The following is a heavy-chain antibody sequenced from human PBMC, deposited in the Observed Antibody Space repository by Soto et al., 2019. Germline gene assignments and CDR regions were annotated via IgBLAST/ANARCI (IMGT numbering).Heavy chain of an antibody. CDR3: ARVGCFSVNYL. J-gene: IGHJ4*02. V-gene: IGHV3-74*01. Sequence: EVQLVESGGGLVQPGGSLRLSCAASGFSFSDYWMHWVRQAPGKGLVWVSCIDTDGSTTTYADSVKGSFTISRDNVKNTPYVQMDSLRAEDTAWYYWARVGCFSVNYLGVQGTLVTVSS. CDR2: IDTDGSTT. CDR1: GFSFSDYW. D-gene: IGHD1-26*01.